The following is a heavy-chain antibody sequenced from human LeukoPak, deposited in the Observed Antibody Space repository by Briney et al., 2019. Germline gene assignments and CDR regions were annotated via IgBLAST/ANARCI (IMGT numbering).Heavy chain of an antibody. V-gene: IGHV3-23*01. D-gene: IGHD2-2*01. CDR2: ISGSGGST. J-gene: IGHJ4*02. CDR1: GFTFSSCD. Sequence: GGSLRLSCAASGFTFSSCDMSWVRQAPGKGLEWVSAISGSGGSTYYADSVKGRFTISRDNSKNTLYLQMNSLRAEDTAVYYCAKVDIVVVPAASGADYWGQGTLVTVSS. CDR3: AKVDIVVVPAASGADY.